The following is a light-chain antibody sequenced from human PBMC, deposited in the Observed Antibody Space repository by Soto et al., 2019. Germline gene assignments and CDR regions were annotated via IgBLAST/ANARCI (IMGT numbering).Light chain of an antibody. CDR1: TGTVTSGYY. J-gene: IGLJ1*01. V-gene: IGLV7-43*01. Sequence: QAVVTQEHSLTVSPGGTVTLTCASSTGTVTSGYYQNWFQQKPGQAPRPLIYSTGDRHSWTPARFSGSLLGGKAALTLSGVQPEDEAEYYCLLYYLGGRFFGTGTKVTVL. CDR3: LLYYLGGRF. CDR2: STG.